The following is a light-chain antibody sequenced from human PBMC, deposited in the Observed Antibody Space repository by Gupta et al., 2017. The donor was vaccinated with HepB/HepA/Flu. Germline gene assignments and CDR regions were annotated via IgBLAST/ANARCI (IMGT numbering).Light chain of an antibody. CDR3: QQHSTWPPIT. V-gene: IGKV3-11*01. CDR2: DAS. Sequence: EIVLTQSPATLSLSPGERATLSCRASQSVSSYLAWYQQKPGQAPRLLIYDASNRATGIPARFSGSGYGTDFTLTISSREPEDFAVYYCQQHSTWPPITFGQGTRMEIK. J-gene: IGKJ5*01. CDR1: QSVSSY.